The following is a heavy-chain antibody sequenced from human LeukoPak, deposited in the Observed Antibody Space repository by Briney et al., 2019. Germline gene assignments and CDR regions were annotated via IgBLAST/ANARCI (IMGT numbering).Heavy chain of an antibody. CDR1: GFTFSGYA. V-gene: IGHV3-23*01. CDR3: AKTPSSSSWYYFDY. CDR2: ISGSGGCT. Sequence: PGGSLRLSCAASGFTFSGYAMSWVREAPGKGLEWVSAISGSGGCTYYADSVKGRFTISRDNSKNTLYLQMNSLRAEDTAVYYCAKTPSSSSWYYFDYWGQGTLVTVSS. J-gene: IGHJ4*02. D-gene: IGHD6-13*01.